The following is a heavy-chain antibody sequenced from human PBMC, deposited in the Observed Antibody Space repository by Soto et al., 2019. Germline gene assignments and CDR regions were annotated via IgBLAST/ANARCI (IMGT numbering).Heavy chain of an antibody. CDR3: AKDPTMVTFLGWFDP. J-gene: IGHJ5*02. D-gene: IGHD5-18*01. Sequence: PGGSLRLSCAASGFTFSSYAMSWVRQAPGKGLEWVSAISGSGGSTYYADSVKGRFTISRDNSKNTLYLQMNSLRAEDTAVYYCAKDPTMVTFLGWFDPWGQGTLVTVSS. V-gene: IGHV3-23*01. CDR2: ISGSGGST. CDR1: GFTFSSYA.